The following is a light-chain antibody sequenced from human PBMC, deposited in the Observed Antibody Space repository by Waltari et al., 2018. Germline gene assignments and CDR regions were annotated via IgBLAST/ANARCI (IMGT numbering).Light chain of an antibody. V-gene: IGKV1-5*03. CDR1: QSISSW. J-gene: IGKJ2*01. Sequence: DIQMTQSPSTLSASVGDRVTITCRASQSISSWLAWYQQKPGKAPKLLVYKASTLESGVPSRFSCSGSGTDFTLTISSLQPDDFATYYCQQYSTYSNTFGPGTKLDIK. CDR2: KAS. CDR3: QQYSTYSNT.